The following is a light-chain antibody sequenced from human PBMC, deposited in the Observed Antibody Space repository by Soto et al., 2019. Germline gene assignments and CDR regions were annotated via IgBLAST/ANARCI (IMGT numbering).Light chain of an antibody. CDR2: AAS. J-gene: IGKJ4*01. CDR1: QSTSSY. Sequence: DIQMTQSPSSLSASVGDRVTITCRASQSTSSYLNWYQQKPGKAPNLLIYAASNLQSGVPSRFSGSGSGTDFTLTISSLQPEDFATYYCQQSYSTPLTFGGGTKVEIK. CDR3: QQSYSTPLT. V-gene: IGKV1-39*01.